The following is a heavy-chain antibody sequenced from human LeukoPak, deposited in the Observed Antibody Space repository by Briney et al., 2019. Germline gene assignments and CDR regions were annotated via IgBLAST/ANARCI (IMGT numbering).Heavy chain of an antibody. Sequence: ASVKVSFKASGYTFTIYGISWVRQAPGQGLEWMGWISAYNGNTNYAQKLQGRVTMTTDKSTSTAYMELSSLRSEDTAVYYCARGKNYYDSSGYYLDYWGQGTLVTVSS. CDR2: ISAYNGNT. V-gene: IGHV1-18*01. CDR1: GYTFTIYG. CDR3: ARGKNYYDSSGYYLDY. D-gene: IGHD3-22*01. J-gene: IGHJ4*02.